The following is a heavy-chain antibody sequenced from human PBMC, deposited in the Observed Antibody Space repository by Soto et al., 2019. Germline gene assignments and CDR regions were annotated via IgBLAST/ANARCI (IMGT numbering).Heavy chain of an antibody. CDR3: ARETYRGFYFDY. V-gene: IGHV3-74*01. D-gene: IGHD4-4*01. J-gene: IGHJ4*02. CDR1: GFTFTDYW. Sequence: PGGSLRLSCAASGFTFTDYWTHWVRQAPGKGLVWVSRINSDGSRTSYADSVTGRFTISRDNAKNKLYLQMNSLRVEDTALYYCARETYRGFYFDYWGQGTLVTVSS. CDR2: INSDGSRT.